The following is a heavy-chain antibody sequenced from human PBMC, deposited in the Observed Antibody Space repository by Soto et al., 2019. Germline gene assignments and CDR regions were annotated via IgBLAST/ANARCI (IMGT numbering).Heavy chain of an antibody. CDR3: ATDVSGLGATYVMDG. CDR2: INPGGGRA. V-gene: IGHV1-46*01. Sequence: QVQLVQSGADVKKPGASVKVSCKASGYIFSSHCIYWVRQAPGQGLQWMGIINPGGGRAAYAQKFKGGVALPRDMATRAVSMGVTRLISHDPAVYYCATDVSGLGATYVMDGRSQGATVTVSS. D-gene: IGHD2-15*01. CDR1: GYIFSSHC. J-gene: IGHJ6*02.